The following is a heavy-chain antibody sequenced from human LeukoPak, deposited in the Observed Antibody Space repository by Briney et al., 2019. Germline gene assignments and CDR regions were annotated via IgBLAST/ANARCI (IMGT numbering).Heavy chain of an antibody. CDR3: ARGGYCSSTSYWSCAFDI. CDR2: INPSGGST. Sequence: GASVKVSCKASRYTFTSYYMHWVRQAPGQGLEWMGIINPSGGSTSYAQKFQGRVTMTRDTSTSTVYMELSSLRSEDTAVYYCARGGYCSSTSYWSCAFDIWGQGTMVTVSS. D-gene: IGHD2-2*01. J-gene: IGHJ3*02. CDR1: RYTFTSYY. V-gene: IGHV1-46*03.